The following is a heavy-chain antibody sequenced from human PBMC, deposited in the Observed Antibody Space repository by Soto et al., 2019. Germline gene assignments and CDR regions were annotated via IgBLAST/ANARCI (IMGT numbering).Heavy chain of an antibody. J-gene: IGHJ4*02. D-gene: IGHD5-12*01. CDR1: GFTFSSYA. Sequence: GGSLRLSCAASGFTFSSYAMSWVRQAPGKGLEWVSAISGSGGSTYYADSVKGRFTISRDNSKSTLYLQMNSLRAEDTAVYYCAKTEMAGRATIVDYWGQGTLVTVSS. V-gene: IGHV3-23*01. CDR3: AKTEMAGRATIVDY. CDR2: ISGSGGST.